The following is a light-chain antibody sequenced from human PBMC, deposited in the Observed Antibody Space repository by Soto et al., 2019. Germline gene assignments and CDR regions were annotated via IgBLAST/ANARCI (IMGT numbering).Light chain of an antibody. Sequence: DIVMTQSPDSLAVSLGERATINCKSSQSVLYSSNNKNYLAWYQQKPGQPPMLLFYWASTRESGVPDRFSGSGSGTDFTLTISSLQAEDVAVSYCQQYYSSPHTFGQGTKLEIK. CDR2: WAS. CDR3: QQYYSSPHT. J-gene: IGKJ2*01. CDR1: QSVLYSSNNKNY. V-gene: IGKV4-1*01.